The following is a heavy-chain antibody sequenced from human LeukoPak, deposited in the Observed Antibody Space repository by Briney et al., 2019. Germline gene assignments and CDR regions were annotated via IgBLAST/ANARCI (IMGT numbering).Heavy chain of an antibody. CDR2: VYYTGST. CDR1: GGSINNYY. D-gene: IGHD4-17*01. V-gene: IGHV4-59*01. CDR3: ARTYGDYRFDY. Sequence: SETLSLTCTVSGGSINNYYWSWTRQSPGKGLEFIGYVYYTGSTSYNPSLKSRVTISVDTSKNQFSLKLTSATAADTAVYYCARTYGDYRFDYWGQGTLVTVSS. J-gene: IGHJ4*02.